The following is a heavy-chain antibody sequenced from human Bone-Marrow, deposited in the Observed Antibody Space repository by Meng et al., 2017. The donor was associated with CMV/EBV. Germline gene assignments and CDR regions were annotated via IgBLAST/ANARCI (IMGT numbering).Heavy chain of an antibody. CDR2: IYYSGST. J-gene: IGHJ6*02. CDR1: GGSISSYY. CDR3: ARDRSSYYDFWSGSWGLYYGMDV. V-gene: IGHV4-59*01. D-gene: IGHD3-3*01. Sequence: SETLSLTCTVSGGSISSYYWSWIRQPPGKGLEWIGYIYYSGSTNYNPSLKSRVTISVDTSKNQFSLKLSSVTAADTAVYYCARDRSSYYDFWSGSWGLYYGMDVWGQGNTVTVYS.